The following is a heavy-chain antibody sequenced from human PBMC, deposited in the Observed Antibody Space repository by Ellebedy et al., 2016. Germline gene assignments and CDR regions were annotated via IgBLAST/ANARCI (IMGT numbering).Heavy chain of an antibody. CDR2: INRDGSES. CDR3: ARYGNYDIRY. J-gene: IGHJ4*02. V-gene: IGHV3-7*01. Sequence: GGSLRLSCAASGFTFSSHWMTWVRRAPWKGLEWVANINRDGSESHYVDSLMGRFTISRDNAKNSLYLQMNSLRAEDTAVYYCARYGNYDIRYWGQGTLVTVSS. D-gene: IGHD3-9*01. CDR1: GFTFSSHW.